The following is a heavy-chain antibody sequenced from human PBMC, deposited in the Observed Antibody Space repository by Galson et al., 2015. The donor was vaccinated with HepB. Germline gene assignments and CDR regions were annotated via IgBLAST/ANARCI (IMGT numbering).Heavy chain of an antibody. D-gene: IGHD3-22*01. CDR1: GFTFNNYK. CDR3: GRSRGASGYHCNY. CDR2: IDSDERGT. J-gene: IGHJ4*02. V-gene: IGHV3-74*03. Sequence: SLRLSCAATSGFTFNNYKIHWVRHVPGKGLVWVAYIDSDERGTKYADSVKGRFTISRDNARNTVFLQMNSLRVEDTAVYFCGRSRGASGYHCNYWGQGTLVAVSS.